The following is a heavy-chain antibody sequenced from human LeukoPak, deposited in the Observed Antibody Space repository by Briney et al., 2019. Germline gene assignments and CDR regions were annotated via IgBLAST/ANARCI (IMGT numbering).Heavy chain of an antibody. V-gene: IGHV1-18*01. J-gene: IGHJ4*02. D-gene: IGHD2-2*01. CDR1: GYIFTSYG. CDR2: ISAYNGNT. Sequence: ASVNVSCKASGYIFTSYGISWVRQAPGQGLEWMGWISAYNGNTNYEQKLQGRVTMTTDTSTSTVYMELRSLRSEDTAVYYCARDQGYLDYWGQGTLVTVSS. CDR3: ARDQGYLDY.